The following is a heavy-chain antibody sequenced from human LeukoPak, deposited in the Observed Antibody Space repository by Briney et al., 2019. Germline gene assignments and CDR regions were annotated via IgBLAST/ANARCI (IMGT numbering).Heavy chain of an antibody. D-gene: IGHD6-25*01. Sequence: SETLSLTCAVYGGSFSGYYWSWIRQPPGKGLEWIGDISHSGGSSYNPSLKSRVTISVDTSKNQLSLKLNSVTAADTAEYYCACSAHYSYYYYMDVWGKGTTVTVSS. CDR3: ACSAHYSYYYYMDV. J-gene: IGHJ6*03. V-gene: IGHV4-34*01. CDR2: ISHSGGS. CDR1: GGSFSGYY.